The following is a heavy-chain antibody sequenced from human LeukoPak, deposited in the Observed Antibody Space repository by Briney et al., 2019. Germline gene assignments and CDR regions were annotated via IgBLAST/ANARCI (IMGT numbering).Heavy chain of an antibody. CDR3: ARVLSGSYFGY. D-gene: IGHD1-26*01. Sequence: PGGSLRLSCAASGFTFTDYHMSWIRQAPGKGLEWVSVIYSGGSTYYADSVKGRFTISRDNSKNTLYLQMNSLRAEDTAVYYCARVLSGSYFGYWGQGTLVTVSS. V-gene: IGHV3-53*01. J-gene: IGHJ4*02. CDR1: GFTFTDYH. CDR2: IYSGGST.